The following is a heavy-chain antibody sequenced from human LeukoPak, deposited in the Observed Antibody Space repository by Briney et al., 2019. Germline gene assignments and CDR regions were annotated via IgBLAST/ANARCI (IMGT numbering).Heavy chain of an antibody. V-gene: IGHV3-9*01. Sequence: PGGSLRLSCAASGFTFSSYGMHWVRQAPGKGLEWVSGISWNSGSIGYADSVKGRFTISRDNAKNSLYLQMNSLRAEDTALYYCAKVWIVVAANDAFDIWGQGTMVTVSS. CDR3: AKVWIVVAANDAFDI. J-gene: IGHJ3*02. CDR2: ISWNSGSI. D-gene: IGHD2-15*01. CDR1: GFTFSSYG.